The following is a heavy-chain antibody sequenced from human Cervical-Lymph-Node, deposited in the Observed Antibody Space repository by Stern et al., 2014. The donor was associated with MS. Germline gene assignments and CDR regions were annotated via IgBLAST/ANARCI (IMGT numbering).Heavy chain of an antibody. V-gene: IGHV3-11*01. Sequence: QVQLVESGGGLVKHGGSLRLSCAASGFTFSDYYMSWIRQAPGKGLEWVSYISSSGSTIYYADSVKGRFTISRDNAKNSLYLQMNSLRAEDTAVYYCARDAYNWNDVHYYGMDVWGQGTTVTVSS. CDR2: ISSSGSTI. CDR3: ARDAYNWNDVHYYGMDV. D-gene: IGHD1-20*01. J-gene: IGHJ6*02. CDR1: GFTFSDYY.